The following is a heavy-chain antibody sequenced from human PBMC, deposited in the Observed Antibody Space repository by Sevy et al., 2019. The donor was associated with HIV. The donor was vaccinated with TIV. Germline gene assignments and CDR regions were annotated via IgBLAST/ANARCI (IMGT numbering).Heavy chain of an antibody. V-gene: IGHV3-33*01. CDR1: GFTFSSYG. CDR3: ARDVEGGSYPNEEVAFDI. J-gene: IGHJ3*02. D-gene: IGHD1-26*01. Sequence: GGSLRLSCAASGFTFSSYGMHWVRQAPGKGLEWVAVIWYDGSNKYYADSVKGRFTISRDNSKNTLYLQMNSLRAEDTAVYYCARDVEGGSYPNEEVAFDIWGQGTMVTVSS. CDR2: IWYDGSNK.